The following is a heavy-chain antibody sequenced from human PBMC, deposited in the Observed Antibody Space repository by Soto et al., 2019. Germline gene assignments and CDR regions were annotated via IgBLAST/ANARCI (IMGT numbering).Heavy chain of an antibody. CDR2: ISPDGSGT. Sequence: GGSLRLSCAASGFPFSSSWMSWARQVPGKGLEFVANISPDGSGTNDVDSMRGRFTISRDNAKNSLFLQMNSLRVEDTAVYYCVRQYYWGRGT. J-gene: IGHJ4*02. CDR1: GFPFSSSW. V-gene: IGHV3-7*04. CDR3: VRQYY.